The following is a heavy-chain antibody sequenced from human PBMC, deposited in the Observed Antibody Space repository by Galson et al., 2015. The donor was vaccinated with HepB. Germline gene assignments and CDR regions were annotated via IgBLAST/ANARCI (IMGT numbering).Heavy chain of an antibody. D-gene: IGHD6-13*01. CDR3: ARALFRTPTAAGMVSGAY. CDR1: GYTFTSYG. J-gene: IGHJ4*02. CDR2: ISAYNGHT. V-gene: IGHV1-18*04. Sequence: SVKVSCKASGYTFTSYGFSWVRQAPGQGLERMGWISAYNGHTNYTQKLQGRVTMTTDTSTSTAYMELRSLRSDDTAVYYCARALFRTPTAAGMVSGAYWGQGTLVTVSS.